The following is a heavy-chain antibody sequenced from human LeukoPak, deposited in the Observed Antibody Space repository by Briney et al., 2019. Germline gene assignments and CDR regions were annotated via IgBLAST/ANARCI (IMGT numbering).Heavy chain of an antibody. CDR1: GFTFNHYA. CDR2: IFGNGQTT. J-gene: IGHJ6*04. CDR3: AELGITMIGGV. Sequence: GGSLRLSCAASGFTFNHYAMSWVRQAPGKGLEWVSGIFGNGQTTYYTDSVKGRFTISRDNAKNSPYLQMNSLRAEDTAVYYCAELGITMIGGVWGKGTTVTISS. V-gene: IGHV3-20*04. D-gene: IGHD3-10*02.